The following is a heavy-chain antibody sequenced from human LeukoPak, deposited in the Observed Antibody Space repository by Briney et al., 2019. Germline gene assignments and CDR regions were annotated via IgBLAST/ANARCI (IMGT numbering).Heavy chain of an antibody. V-gene: IGHV3-21*01. Sequence: GGSLRLSCAASGFTFSSYSMNWVRQAPGKGLEWVSSISSSSSYIYYADSVKGRFTISRDNAKNSLYLQMNSLRAEDTAVYYCARAKLGGEVTNNDYWGQGTLVTVSS. CDR3: ARAKLGGEVTNNDY. J-gene: IGHJ4*02. D-gene: IGHD3-16*01. CDR1: GFTFSSYS. CDR2: ISSSSSYI.